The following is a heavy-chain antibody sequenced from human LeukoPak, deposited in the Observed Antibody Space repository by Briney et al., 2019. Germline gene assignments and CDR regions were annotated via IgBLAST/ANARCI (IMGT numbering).Heavy chain of an antibody. J-gene: IGHJ3*02. CDR2: INPNSGGT. CDR1: GYTCTGYY. Sequence: ASVKVSCKASGYTCTGYYMHWVRQAPGQGLEWMGWINPNSGGTNYAQKFQGRVTMTRDTSISTAYMELSRLRSDDTAVYYCARDWAPYDTSAFDIWGQGTMVTVSS. CDR3: ARDWAPYDTSAFDI. D-gene: IGHD3-22*01. V-gene: IGHV1-2*02.